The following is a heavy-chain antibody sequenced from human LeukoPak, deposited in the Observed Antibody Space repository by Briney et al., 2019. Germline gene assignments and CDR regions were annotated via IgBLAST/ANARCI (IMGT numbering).Heavy chain of an antibody. Sequence: GGSLRLSCAASGFTFSSYGMHWVRQAPGKGLEWVAVIWYDGSNKYYADSVKGRFTISRDNSKNTLYLQMNSLGAEDTAVYYCARDGCYHPYYYYGMDVRGQGTTVTVTS. D-gene: IGHD3-3*01. CDR3: ARDGCYHPYYYYGMDV. CDR1: GFTFSSYG. J-gene: IGHJ6*02. CDR2: IWYDGSNK. V-gene: IGHV3-33*01.